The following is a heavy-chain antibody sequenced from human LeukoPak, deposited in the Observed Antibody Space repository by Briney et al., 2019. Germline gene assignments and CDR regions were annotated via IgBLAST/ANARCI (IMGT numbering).Heavy chain of an antibody. D-gene: IGHD3-9*01. CDR2: ISYDGSNK. J-gene: IGHJ4*02. Sequence: GGSLRLSCAASGFTFSSYAMHWVRQAPGKGLEWVAVISYDGSNKYYADSVKGRFTISRDNSKNTLYLQMNSLRAEDTAVYYCAKDPYYDILTGYFYFDYWGQGTLVTVSS. CDR3: AKDPYYDILTGYFYFDY. CDR1: GFTFSSYA. V-gene: IGHV3-30-3*01.